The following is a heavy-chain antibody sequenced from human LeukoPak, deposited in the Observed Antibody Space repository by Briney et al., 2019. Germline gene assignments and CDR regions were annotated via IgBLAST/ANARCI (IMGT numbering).Heavy chain of an antibody. CDR1: GFTFSDYY. CDR3: ARGRYDTSGSYSLFDY. Sequence: MPGGSLRLSCAASGFTFSDYYMSWIRQAPGKGLEWVSYISSSGSTIYYADSVKGRFTISRDNAKNSLYLQMNSLRAEDTAVYYCARGRYDTSGSYSLFDYWGQGTLVTVSS. CDR2: ISSSGSTI. V-gene: IGHV3-11*04. D-gene: IGHD3-22*01. J-gene: IGHJ4*02.